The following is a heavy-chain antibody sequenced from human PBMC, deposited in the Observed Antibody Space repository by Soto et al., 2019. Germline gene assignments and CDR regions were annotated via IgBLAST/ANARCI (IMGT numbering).Heavy chain of an antibody. CDR1: GFTFSSYW. CDR3: ARATRADKEDY. V-gene: IGHV3-7*04. D-gene: IGHD2-2*01. Sequence: GGSLRLSCAASGFTFSSYWMSWVRQAPGKGLEWVANIKEDGSERYYVDSVKGRFTISRDNAKNSLYLQMNSLRAGDTAVYYCARATRADKEDYWGQGTLVTVSS. J-gene: IGHJ4*02. CDR2: IKEDGSER.